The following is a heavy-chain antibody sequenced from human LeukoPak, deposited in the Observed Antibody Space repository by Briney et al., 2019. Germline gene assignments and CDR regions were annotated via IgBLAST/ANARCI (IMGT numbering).Heavy chain of an antibody. V-gene: IGHV3-21*01. D-gene: IGHD3-22*01. J-gene: IGHJ6*02. CDR2: IKRDSSDI. CDR1: GFTFSSYS. CDR3: ARDHSLARITMIVVVNNYYYYDMDV. Sequence: GGSLRLSCAASGFTFSSYSMNWVRQAPGKGLEWVSSIKRDSSDIYYADSVKGRFTISRDNAKNSLYLQMNSLRAEDTAVYYCARDHSLARITMIVVVNNYYYYDMDVWGQGTTVTVSS.